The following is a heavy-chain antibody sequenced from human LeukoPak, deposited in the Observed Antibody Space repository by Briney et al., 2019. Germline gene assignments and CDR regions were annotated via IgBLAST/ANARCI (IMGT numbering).Heavy chain of an antibody. Sequence: GGSLRLSCAASGFTFSSYAMSWVRQAPGKGLEWVSAISGSGGSTYYADSVKGRFTISRDNSKNTLFLQMDSLRAEDTAVYYCAKWSPYGGYPGYWGQGTLVTVSS. J-gene: IGHJ4*02. V-gene: IGHV3-23*01. CDR3: AKWSPYGGYPGY. CDR2: ISGSGGST. CDR1: GFTFSSYA. D-gene: IGHD4/OR15-4a*01.